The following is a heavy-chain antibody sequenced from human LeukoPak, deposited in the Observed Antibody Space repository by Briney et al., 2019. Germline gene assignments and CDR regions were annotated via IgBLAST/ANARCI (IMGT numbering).Heavy chain of an antibody. CDR1: GGSISSYC. CDR2: IYYSGST. Sequence: PSETLSLTCTVSGGSISSYCWSWIRQPPGKGLEWVGYIYYSGSTNYNPSLKSRVTISVDTSKNQFSLKLTSVTAADTAVYYCAKGLAAAGTSGWFDPWGQGTLVTVSS. J-gene: IGHJ5*02. V-gene: IGHV4-59*01. CDR3: AKGLAAAGTSGWFDP. D-gene: IGHD6-13*01.